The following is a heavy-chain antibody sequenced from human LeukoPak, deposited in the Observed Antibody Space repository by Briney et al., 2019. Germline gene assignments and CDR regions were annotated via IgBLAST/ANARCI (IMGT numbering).Heavy chain of an antibody. J-gene: IGHJ6*02. CDR1: GYTSSSYG. Sequence: GASVNVSCKSSGYTSSSYGISWIRQAPGQGLEWMGWISAYNGNTNYAQKLQGRVTMTTDTSTSTAYMELRSLRSDDTAVYYCARPSFHCSSTSCYTGYGMDVWGQGTTVTVSS. CDR3: ARPSFHCSSTSCYTGYGMDV. CDR2: ISAYNGNT. V-gene: IGHV1-18*01. D-gene: IGHD2-2*02.